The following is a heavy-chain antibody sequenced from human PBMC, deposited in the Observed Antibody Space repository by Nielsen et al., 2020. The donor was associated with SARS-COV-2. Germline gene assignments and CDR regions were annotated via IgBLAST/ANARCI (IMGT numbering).Heavy chain of an antibody. V-gene: IGHV4-61*08. D-gene: IGHD3-3*01. Sequence: SETLSLTCNVSGFPISGGFYWGWIRQPPGKGLEWIGYISNSGSTNYNPSLKSRVTISLDTSKNQFSLKVRSVTAADTAVYYCARDEIFDLYGVDVWGQGTTVIVSS. CDR2: ISNSGST. CDR3: ARDEIFDLYGVDV. CDR1: GFPISGGFY. J-gene: IGHJ6*02.